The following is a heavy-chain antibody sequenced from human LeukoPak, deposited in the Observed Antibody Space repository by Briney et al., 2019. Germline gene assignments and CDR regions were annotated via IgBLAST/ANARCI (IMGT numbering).Heavy chain of an antibody. CDR1: GGTFSSYA. J-gene: IGHJ4*02. CDR3: ASFHRQLWIVY. Sequence: SVKVSCKASGGTFSSYALSWVRQAPGQGLEWMGRIIPIFGTANYAQKFQGRVTITTDESTSTAYMELSSLRSEDTAVYYCASFHRQLWIVYWGQGTLVTVSS. CDR2: IIPIFGTA. V-gene: IGHV1-69*05. D-gene: IGHD5-18*01.